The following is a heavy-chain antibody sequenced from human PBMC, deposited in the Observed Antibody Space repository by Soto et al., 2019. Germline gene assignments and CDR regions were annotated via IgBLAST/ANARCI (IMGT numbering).Heavy chain of an antibody. J-gene: IGHJ6*02. Sequence: EVQLVEWGGGLVQPGGSLRLSCAASGFTFSSYAMHWVRQAPGKGLEYVSDITSNGGNTDYASSVKGRFTISRDNSKNMLYLQMGSLRAEDMAVYYCARRIPFGYGMDVWGQGTTVTVSS. CDR1: GFTFSSYA. V-gene: IGHV3-64*01. CDR2: ITSNGGNT. D-gene: IGHD3-3*01. CDR3: ARRIPFGYGMDV.